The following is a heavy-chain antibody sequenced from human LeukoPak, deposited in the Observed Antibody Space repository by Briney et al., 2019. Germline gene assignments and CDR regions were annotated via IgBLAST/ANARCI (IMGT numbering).Heavy chain of an antibody. Sequence: GGSLRLSCAASGFTFSSYGMRWVRQAPGKGLEWVAVIWYDGSNKYYADSVKGRFTISRDNSKNTLYLQMNSLRAEDTAVYYCATGGYYYDSSGSFDYWGQGTLVTVSS. CDR1: GFTFSSYG. D-gene: IGHD3-22*01. J-gene: IGHJ4*02. CDR2: IWYDGSNK. V-gene: IGHV3-33*01. CDR3: ATGGYYYDSSGSFDY.